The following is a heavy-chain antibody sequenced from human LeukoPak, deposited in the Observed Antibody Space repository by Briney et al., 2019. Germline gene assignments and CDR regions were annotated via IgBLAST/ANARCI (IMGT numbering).Heavy chain of an antibody. Sequence: ASVKVSCKASGYTFTSYGISWVRQAPGQGLEWMGWISAYNGNTNYAQKLQGRVTMTTDTSTSTAYMELRSLRSDDTAVYYCARPLYYYGSGSYEYWGREPWSPSPQ. CDR2: ISAYNGNT. CDR1: GYTFTSYG. D-gene: IGHD3-10*01. CDR3: ARPLYYYGSGSYEY. V-gene: IGHV1-18*01. J-gene: IGHJ4*02.